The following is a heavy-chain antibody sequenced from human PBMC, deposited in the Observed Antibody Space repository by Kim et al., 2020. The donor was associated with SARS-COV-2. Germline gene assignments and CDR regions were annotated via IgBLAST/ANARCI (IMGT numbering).Heavy chain of an antibody. D-gene: IGHD5-18*01. J-gene: IGHJ4*02. Sequence: SETLSLTCTVSGDSISSYYWSWIRQPPGKGLEWIGYIYYSGSTNYNPSLKSRVTISVDTSKNQFSLKLSSVTAADTAVYYCAGGQLWLDYWGQGTLVTVSS. CDR2: IYYSGST. CDR3: AGGQLWLDY. CDR1: GDSISSYY. V-gene: IGHV4-59*01.